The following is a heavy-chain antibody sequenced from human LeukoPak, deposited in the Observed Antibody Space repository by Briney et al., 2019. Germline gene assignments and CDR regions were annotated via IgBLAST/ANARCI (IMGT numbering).Heavy chain of an antibody. J-gene: IGHJ4*02. CDR1: GDTVCSSSAA. CDR3: ARQRRISLLLGEADNFDY. D-gene: IGHD3-10*01. V-gene: IGHV6-1*01. CDR2: AYYRSKWYS. Sequence: SQTLSHTCAISGDTVCSSSAAWSWIRQSPSRGLEWLGRAYYRSKWYSDYAVSVKSRITINPDTSKNQFSLRLNSVTPEDTAVYYCARQRRISLLLGEADNFDYWGQGILDTVSS.